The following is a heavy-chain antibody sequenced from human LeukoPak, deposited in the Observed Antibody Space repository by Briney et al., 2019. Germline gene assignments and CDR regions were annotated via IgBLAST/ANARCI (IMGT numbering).Heavy chain of an antibody. CDR3: AKACVGRPGGVGD. CDR2: ISEDDGST. CDR1: GFTFSDYV. Sequence: GGSLRLSCAASGFTFSDYVMTWVRWTPGKGLEWVSSISEDDGSTFYADSVKGRFTISRDDSKNTLFLQMNSLRDDDTAVYYCAKACVGRPGGVGDWGQGTLVTVTS. D-gene: IGHD2-8*02. V-gene: IGHV3-23*01. J-gene: IGHJ4*02.